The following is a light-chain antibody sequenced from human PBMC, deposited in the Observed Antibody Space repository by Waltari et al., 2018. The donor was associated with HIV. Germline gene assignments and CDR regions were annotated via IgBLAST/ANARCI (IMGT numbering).Light chain of an antibody. CDR2: GAT. V-gene: IGKV3-20*01. CDR3: QQYDSSPLT. Sequence: EIVLTQSPGTLSLSPGERATLSCRASQSVSSSYLAWYQQKPVQAPRLLIYGATSRATGIPDRFSGSGSGTDLTLTISRLEPEDFAVYYCQQYDSSPLTFGQGTKLEIK. J-gene: IGKJ2*01. CDR1: QSVSSSY.